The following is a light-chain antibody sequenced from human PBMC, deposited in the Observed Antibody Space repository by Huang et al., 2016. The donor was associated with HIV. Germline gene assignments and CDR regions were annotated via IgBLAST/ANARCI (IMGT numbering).Light chain of an antibody. CDR1: RSVRRS. CDR3: QQYSNWPPWT. V-gene: IGKV3-15*01. Sequence: EIVMTQSPATLPVSPGGRVTLSCRASRSVRRSLAWYQQKPGQGPRLLIYYASTRGTGVPVRCSGSGSCTEFTLTISSLQSEDFAVYFCQQYSNWPPWTFGQGTKVEIK. CDR2: YAS. J-gene: IGKJ1*01.